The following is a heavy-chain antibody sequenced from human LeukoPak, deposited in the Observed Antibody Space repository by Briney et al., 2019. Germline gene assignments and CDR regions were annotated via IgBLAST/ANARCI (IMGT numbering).Heavy chain of an antibody. V-gene: IGHV3-15*01. CDR2: IISKTDGGTT. D-gene: IGHD6-19*01. J-gene: IGHJ4*02. CDR1: EFTFSDAW. CDR3: AKYSSGSFDY. Sequence: GGSLRLSCAASEFTFSDAWMNWVRQAPGKGLEWVGRIISKTDGGTTDYAAPVKGRFTISRDDSKNTLFLQMASLKTEDTAVYYCAKYSSGSFDYWGQGTLVTVSS.